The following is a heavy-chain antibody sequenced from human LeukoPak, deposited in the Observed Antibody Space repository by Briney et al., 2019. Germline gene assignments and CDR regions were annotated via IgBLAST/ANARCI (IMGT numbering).Heavy chain of an antibody. Sequence: GGSLRLSCAASAFPFSTYTMNWVRQAPGKGLEWVSSISSSSSYIYYADSVKGRFTISRDNAKNSLYLQMNSLRAEDTAVYYCARSKRYQLLLDYWGQGTLATVSS. V-gene: IGHV3-21*01. CDR3: ARSKRYQLLLDY. CDR1: AFPFSTYT. J-gene: IGHJ4*02. D-gene: IGHD2-2*01. CDR2: ISSSSSYI.